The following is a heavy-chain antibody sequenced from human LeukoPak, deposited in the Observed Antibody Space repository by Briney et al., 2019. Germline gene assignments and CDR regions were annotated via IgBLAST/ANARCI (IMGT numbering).Heavy chain of an antibody. CDR3: ATSPRITMVRGVIIRSGYYMDV. CDR1: GYTLTELS. J-gene: IGHJ6*03. V-gene: IGHV1-24*01. Sequence: ASVKVSCKFSGYTLTELSMHWVRQAPGKGLEWMGGFDPEDGETIYAQKFQGRVTMTEDTSTDTAYMELSSLRSEDTAVYYCATSPRITMVRGVIIRSGYYMDVWGKGTTVTVSS. CDR2: FDPEDGET. D-gene: IGHD3-10*01.